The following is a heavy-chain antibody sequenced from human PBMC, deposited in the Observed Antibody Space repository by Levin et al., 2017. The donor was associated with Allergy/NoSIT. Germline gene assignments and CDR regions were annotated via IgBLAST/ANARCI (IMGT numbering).Heavy chain of an antibody. V-gene: IGHV4-34*01. CDR2: INHSGST. CDR1: GGSFSGYY. Sequence: SETLSLTCAVYGGSFSGYYWSWIRQPPGKGLEWIGEINHSGSTNYNPSLKSRVTISVDTSKNQFSLKLSSVTAADTAVYYCAREKAYYYGSGRGFDYWGQGTLVTVSA. CDR3: AREKAYYYGSGRGFDY. J-gene: IGHJ4*02. D-gene: IGHD3-10*01.